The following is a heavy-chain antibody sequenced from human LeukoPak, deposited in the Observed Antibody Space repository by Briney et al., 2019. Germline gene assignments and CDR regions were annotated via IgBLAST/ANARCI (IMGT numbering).Heavy chain of an antibody. CDR3: ARSSGWYHRGPDYYYYYMDV. Sequence: GGSLRLSCAASGFIFNSHSMNWVRQAPGKGLEWVSSISSTSSYIYYADSVKSRFTISRDNAKNSLYLQMNSLRAEDTAVYYCARSSGWYHRGPDYYYYYMDVWGKGTPVTVS. D-gene: IGHD6-19*01. CDR1: GFIFNSHS. V-gene: IGHV3-21*01. J-gene: IGHJ6*03. CDR2: ISSTSSYI.